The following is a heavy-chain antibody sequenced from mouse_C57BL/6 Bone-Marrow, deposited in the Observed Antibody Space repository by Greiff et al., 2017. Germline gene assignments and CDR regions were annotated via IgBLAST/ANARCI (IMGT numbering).Heavy chain of an antibody. CDR3: ARHEGPDWFAY. J-gene: IGHJ3*01. CDR1: GFTFSDYG. V-gene: IGHV5-15*04. Sequence: EVMLVESGGGLVQPGGSLKLSCAASGFTFSDYGMAWVRQAPRKGPEWVAFISNLAYSIYYADNVTGRFTISRENAKNTLYLEMSSLRSEDAAMYYCARHEGPDWFAYWGQGTLVTVSA. CDR2: ISNLAYSI.